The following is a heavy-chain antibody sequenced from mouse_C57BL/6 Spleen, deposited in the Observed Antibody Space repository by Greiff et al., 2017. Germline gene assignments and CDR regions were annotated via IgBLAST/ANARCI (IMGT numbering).Heavy chain of an antibody. CDR1: GYTFTSYW. V-gene: IGHV1-55*01. CDR3: ASPAYYSNYFDY. Sequence: QVQLQQPGAELVKPGASVKMSCKASGYTFTSYWITWVKQRPGQGLEWIGDIYPGSGSTNYNEKFKSKATLTVDTSSSPAYMQLSSLTSEDSAVYYCASPAYYSNYFDYWGQGTTLTVSS. CDR2: IYPGSGST. D-gene: IGHD2-5*01. J-gene: IGHJ2*01.